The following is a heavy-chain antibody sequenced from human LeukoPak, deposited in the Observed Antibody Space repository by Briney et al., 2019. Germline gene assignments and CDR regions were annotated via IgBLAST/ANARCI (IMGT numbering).Heavy chain of an antibody. V-gene: IGHV1-69*13. D-gene: IGHD6-13*01. J-gene: IGHJ4*02. CDR3: ARDLSSPNGADY. CDR1: GGTFSSYA. CDR2: IIPIFGTA. Sequence: ASVKVSCKASGGTFSSYAISWVRQAPGQGLEWVGGIIPIFGTANYAQKFQGRVTITADESTSTAYMELSSLRSEDTAVYYCARDLSSPNGADYWGQGTLVTVSS.